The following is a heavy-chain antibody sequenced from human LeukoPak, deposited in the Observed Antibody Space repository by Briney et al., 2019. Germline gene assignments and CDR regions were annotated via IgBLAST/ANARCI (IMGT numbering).Heavy chain of an antibody. CDR2: INPADSDA. J-gene: IGHJ6*03. CDR1: GYSFTSYW. CDR3: ARFMTIPYYYYMDV. V-gene: IGHV5-51*01. D-gene: IGHD2-21*01. Sequence: GESLKISCKGSGYSFTSYWIGWVRQMPGKGLEYMGIINPADSDARYNPSFQGQVTISADKSISTAYLQWSSLKASDTAIYYCARFMTIPYYYYMDVWGKGTTVTVSS.